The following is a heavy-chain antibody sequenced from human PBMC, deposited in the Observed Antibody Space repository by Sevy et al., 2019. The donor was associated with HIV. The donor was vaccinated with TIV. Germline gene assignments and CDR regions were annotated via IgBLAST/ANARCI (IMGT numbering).Heavy chain of an antibody. CDR3: AAPRASGWYEGTGGYFDF. D-gene: IGHD6-19*01. J-gene: IGHJ2*01. Sequence: SETLSLTCTVSGGSISSSSYYWGWIRQPPGKGLEWIGSIYSTRSNSYNPSLRSRVTVSADTSKNQLSLKLDSVSAADTAVYYCAAPRASGWYEGTGGYFDFWGRGTLVTVSS. CDR2: IYSTRSN. CDR1: GGSISSSSYY. V-gene: IGHV4-39*01.